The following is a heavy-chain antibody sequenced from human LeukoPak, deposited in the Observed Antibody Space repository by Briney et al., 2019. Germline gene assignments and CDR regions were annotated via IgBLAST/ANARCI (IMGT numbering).Heavy chain of an antibody. D-gene: IGHD2-8*01. V-gene: IGHV3-23*01. Sequence: GGSLRLSCTASGFTFSNYAMNWVRQAPGKGLEWVSHIGGSSVPTDYADSVKGRFTISRDNSRNMMYLQMDSLRVEDSAVYFCAKDSIAANGVYDAFDIWGQGTVVTVSS. CDR1: GFTFSNYA. J-gene: IGHJ3*02. CDR3: AKDSIAANGVYDAFDI. CDR2: IGGSSVPT.